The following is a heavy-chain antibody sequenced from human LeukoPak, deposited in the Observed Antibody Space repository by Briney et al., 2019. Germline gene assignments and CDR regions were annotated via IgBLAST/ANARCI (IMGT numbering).Heavy chain of an antibody. V-gene: IGHV1-2*02. J-gene: IGHJ5*02. CDR1: GYTFTDYY. D-gene: IGHD2-21*01. CDR3: ARADRLDGGPYLIGP. Sequence: ASVKVSCKTSGYTFTDYYLHWVRQAPGQGLEWMGWINPNSGGTSSAQKFQGRVTMTRDTSITTVYMDVAWLTSEDTAIYYCARADRLDGGPYLIGPWGQGTLVTVSS. CDR2: INPNSGGT.